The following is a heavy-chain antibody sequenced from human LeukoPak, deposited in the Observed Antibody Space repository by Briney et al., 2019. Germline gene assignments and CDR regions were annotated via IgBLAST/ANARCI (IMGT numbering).Heavy chain of an antibody. Sequence: GGSLRLSCAASGFTFSSYTMSWVRQAPGKGLEWVSTITTSDGNTYYADSVKGRFTVSRDNSKNTLYLQMNSLRAEDTAVYYCARSGDGYTLDYWGQGTLVTVSS. V-gene: IGHV3-23*01. J-gene: IGHJ4*02. CDR3: ARSGDGYTLDY. CDR1: GFTFSSYT. D-gene: IGHD5-24*01. CDR2: ITTSDGNT.